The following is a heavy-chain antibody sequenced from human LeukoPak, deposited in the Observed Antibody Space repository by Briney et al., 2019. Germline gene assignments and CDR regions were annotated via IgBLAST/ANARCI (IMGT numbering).Heavy chain of an antibody. J-gene: IGHJ6*02. CDR2: IWYDGSNK. V-gene: IGHV3-33*01. Sequence: GRSLRLSCAASGFTFSSYGMHWVRQAAGKGLEWVAVIWYDGSNKYYADSVKGRFTISRDNSKNTLYLQMNSLRAEDTAVYYCARDVDPGNHYYYYGMDVWGQGTTVTVSS. D-gene: IGHD2-21*01. CDR3: ARDVDPGNHYYYYGMDV. CDR1: GFTFSSYG.